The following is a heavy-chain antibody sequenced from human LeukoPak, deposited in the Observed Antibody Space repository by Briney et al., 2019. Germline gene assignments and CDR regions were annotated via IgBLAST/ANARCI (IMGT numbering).Heavy chain of an antibody. CDR3: ARGRRNVLRFLEWLSS. V-gene: IGHV1-69*01. D-gene: IGHD3-3*01. CDR2: IIPIFGTA. Sequence: SVKVSCKASGGTFSSYAISWVRQAPGQGLEWMGGIIPIFGTANYAQKFQGRVTITADESTSTAYMELSSLRSEDTVVYYCARGRRNVLRFLEWLSSWGQGTLVTVSS. CDR1: GGTFSSYA. J-gene: IGHJ5*02.